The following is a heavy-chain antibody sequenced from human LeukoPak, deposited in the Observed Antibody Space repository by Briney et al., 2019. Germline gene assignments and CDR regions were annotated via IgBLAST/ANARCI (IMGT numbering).Heavy chain of an antibody. CDR2: IYTSGST. D-gene: IGHD3-16*01. J-gene: IGHJ6*03. Sequence: PSETLSLTCTVSGGSISSSSYYWGWIRQPPGKGLEWIARIYTSGSTNYNPSLKSRVTMSVETSKNQVSLKLSSVTPADTSVYYCARDNVTDSYYYYYMDVWGKGPTVTVSS. V-gene: IGHV4-39*07. CDR3: ARDNVTDSYYYYYMDV. CDR1: GGSISSSSYY.